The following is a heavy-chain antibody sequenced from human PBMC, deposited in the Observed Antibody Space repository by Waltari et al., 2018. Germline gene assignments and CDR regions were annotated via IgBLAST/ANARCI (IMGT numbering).Heavy chain of an antibody. CDR3: ASLHYYDSSGSQQLGDY. CDR2: IYYSGST. J-gene: IGHJ4*02. Sequence: QLQLQESGPGMVKPSETLSLTCTVSGGSISSSSYYWGWIRQPPGKGLEWIGSIYYSGSTYYNPSLKSRVTISVDTSKNQFSLKLSSVTAADTAVYYCASLHYYDSSGSQQLGDYWGQGTLVTVSS. CDR1: GGSISSSSYY. D-gene: IGHD3-22*01. V-gene: IGHV4-39*01.